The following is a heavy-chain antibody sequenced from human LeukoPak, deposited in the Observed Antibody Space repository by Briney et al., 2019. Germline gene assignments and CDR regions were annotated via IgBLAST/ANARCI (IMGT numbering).Heavy chain of an antibody. CDR1: GGTFSSYA. V-gene: IGHV1-69*05. J-gene: IGHJ6*03. D-gene: IGHD3-3*01. Sequence: SVKVSCKASGGTFSSYAISWVRQAPGQGLEWMGGIIPIFGTANYAQKFQGRVTITTDESTSTAYMELSSLRSEDTAVYYCARDRIRITIFGAQRYYMDVWGKGTTVTISS. CDR3: ARDRIRITIFGAQRYYMDV. CDR2: IIPIFGTA.